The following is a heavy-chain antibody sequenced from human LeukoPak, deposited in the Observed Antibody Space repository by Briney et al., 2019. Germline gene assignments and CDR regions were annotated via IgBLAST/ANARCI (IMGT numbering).Heavy chain of an antibody. CDR1: GFTVSSNY. CDR2: IYSGGST. D-gene: IGHD1-14*01. CDR3: ASHPPASVTNRYDY. V-gene: IGHV3-53*01. J-gene: IGHJ4*02. Sequence: GGSLRLSCAASGFTVSSNYMSWVRQAPGKGLEWVSVIYSGGSTYYADSVKGRFTISRDNSKNTLYLQMNSLRAEDTAVYYCASHPPASVTNRYDYWGQGTLVTVSS.